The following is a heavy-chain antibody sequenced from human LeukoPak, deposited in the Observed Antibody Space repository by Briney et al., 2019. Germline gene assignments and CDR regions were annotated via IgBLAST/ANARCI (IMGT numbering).Heavy chain of an antibody. CDR1: GGTFSRYA. D-gene: IGHD5-18*01. CDR3: AREGFRIQLWLLVA. V-gene: IGHV1-69*04. Sequence: SVKVSCKASGGTFSRYAISWVRQAPGQGLEWMGRIIPILGIANYEQKFQGRVTITADKSTSTAYMELSSLRSEDTAVYYCAREGFRIQLWLLVAWGQGTLVTVSS. J-gene: IGHJ5*02. CDR2: IIPILGIA.